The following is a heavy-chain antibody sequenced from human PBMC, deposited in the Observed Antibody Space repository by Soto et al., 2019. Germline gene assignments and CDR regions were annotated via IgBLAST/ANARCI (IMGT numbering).Heavy chain of an antibody. CDR1: GGSISSYY. CDR3: ARGVGIAVAGYYFDY. Sequence: SETLSLTCTVSGGSISSYYWSWIRQPPGKGLEWIGYIYYSGSTNYNPSLKSRVTISVDTSKNQFSLKLSSVTAADTAAYYCARGVGIAVAGYYFDYWGQGTLVTVSS. J-gene: IGHJ4*02. V-gene: IGHV4-59*01. D-gene: IGHD6-19*01. CDR2: IYYSGST.